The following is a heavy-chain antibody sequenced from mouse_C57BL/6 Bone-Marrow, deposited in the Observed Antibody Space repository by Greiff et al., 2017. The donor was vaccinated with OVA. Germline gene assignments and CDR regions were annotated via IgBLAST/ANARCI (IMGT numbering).Heavy chain of an antibody. Sequence: EVKLQESGPGLVKPSQSLSLTCSVTGYSITSGYYWNWIRQFPGNKLEWMGYISYDGSNNYNPSLKNRISITRDTSKNQFFLKLNSVTTEDTATYYCARGITWGQGTTLTVSS. CDR1: GYSITSGYY. D-gene: IGHD1-1*01. J-gene: IGHJ2*01. V-gene: IGHV3-6*01. CDR3: ARGIT. CDR2: ISYDGSN.